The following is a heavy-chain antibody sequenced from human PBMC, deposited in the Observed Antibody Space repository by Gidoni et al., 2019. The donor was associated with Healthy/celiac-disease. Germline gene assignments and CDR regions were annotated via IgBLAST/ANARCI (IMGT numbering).Heavy chain of an antibody. CDR3: ARHGGNSDYYYYYGMDV. CDR2: IYPGDSDT. Sequence: GLEWMGIIYPGDSDTRYSPSFQGQVTISADKSISTAYLQWSSLKASDTAMYYCARHGGNSDYYYYYGMDVWGQGTTVTVSS. D-gene: IGHD2-21*02. J-gene: IGHJ6*02. V-gene: IGHV5-51*01.